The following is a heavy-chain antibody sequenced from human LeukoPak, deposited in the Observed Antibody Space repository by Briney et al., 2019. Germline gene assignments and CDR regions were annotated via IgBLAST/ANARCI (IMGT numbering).Heavy chain of an antibody. D-gene: IGHD3-22*01. V-gene: IGHV3-48*03. CDR2: ISSSGSTI. J-gene: IGHJ4*02. Sequence: GGSLRLSCAASGFTFSSYEMNWVRQAPGKGLEWVSYISSSGSTIYYADSVKGRFTISRDNSKNTLYLQMNSLRAEDTAVYYCARGTRYDSSGYYSQDLDYWGQGTLVTVSS. CDR1: GFTFSSYE. CDR3: ARGTRYDSSGYYSQDLDY.